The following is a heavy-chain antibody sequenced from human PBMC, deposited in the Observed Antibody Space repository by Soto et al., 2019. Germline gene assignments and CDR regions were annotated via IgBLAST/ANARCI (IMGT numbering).Heavy chain of an antibody. CDR2: ISWNSGDK. CDR3: VKKSCSHTRCYTGWFFDL. J-gene: IGHJ2*01. D-gene: IGHD2-15*01. V-gene: IGHV3-9*01. Sequence: PAGSLRLSCEASGFIFEDYDMHWVRQPPGKGLQWVSGISWNSGDKDYGDSVKGRFTISRDNAKNSLDLQMSSLRVEDTATYYCVKKSCSHTRCYTGWFFDLWGRGTLVTVSS. CDR1: GFIFEDYD.